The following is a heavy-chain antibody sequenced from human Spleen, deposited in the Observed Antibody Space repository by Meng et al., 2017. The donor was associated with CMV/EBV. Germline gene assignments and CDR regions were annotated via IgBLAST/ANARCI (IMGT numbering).Heavy chain of an antibody. Sequence: CTVSGGSISSGDYYWSWIRQPPGKGLEWIGYIYYSGSTYYNPSLKSRVTISVDTSKNQFSLKLSSVTAADTAVYYCARVGVITPPDYWGQGTLVTVSS. J-gene: IGHJ4*02. V-gene: IGHV4-30-4*08. D-gene: IGHD3-22*01. CDR1: GGSISSGDYY. CDR2: IYYSGST. CDR3: ARVGVITPPDY.